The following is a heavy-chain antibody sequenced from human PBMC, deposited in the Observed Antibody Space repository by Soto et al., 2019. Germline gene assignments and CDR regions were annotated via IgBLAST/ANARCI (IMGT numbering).Heavy chain of an antibody. Sequence: EVQLVESGGGLVQSGGSPRLSCAASGFTFSSHAMHWVRQAPGRGLDYVSAISSNGDRTFYGKSVKGRFTISRDNSKNTLYLQMGSLGAEDMAVYYCARATYAGWHYYDAWGQGTLVTVSS. CDR2: ISSNGDRT. D-gene: IGHD3-22*01. V-gene: IGHV3-64*01. CDR3: ARATYAGWHYYDA. CDR1: GFTFSSHA. J-gene: IGHJ4*02.